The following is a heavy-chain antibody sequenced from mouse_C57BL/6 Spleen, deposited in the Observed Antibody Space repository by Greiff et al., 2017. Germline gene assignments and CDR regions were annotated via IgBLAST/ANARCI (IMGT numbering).Heavy chain of an antibody. CDR3: APFYYGFAY. J-gene: IGHJ3*01. D-gene: IGHD2-1*01. Sequence: EVQLQQSGPELVKPGASVKISCKASGYTFTDYYMNWVKQSHGKSLEWIGDINPNNGGTSYNQKFKGKATLTVDKSSSTAYMELRSLTSEDSAVYYCAPFYYGFAYWGQGTLVTVSA. CDR1: GYTFTDYY. V-gene: IGHV1-26*01. CDR2: INPNNGGT.